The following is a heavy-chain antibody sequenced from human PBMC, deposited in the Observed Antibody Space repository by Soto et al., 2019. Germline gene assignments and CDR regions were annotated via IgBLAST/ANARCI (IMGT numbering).Heavy chain of an antibody. D-gene: IGHD1-1*01. CDR3: ARDRGQLERLLVLGMDV. J-gene: IGHJ6*02. Sequence: PGGSLSLSCAASGFPFSSYGMHWVRQAPGKGLEWVAVIWYDGSNKYYADSVKGRFTISRDNSKNTLYLQMNSLRAEDTAVYYCARDRGQLERLLVLGMDVWGQGTTVTVSS. CDR1: GFPFSSYG. V-gene: IGHV3-33*01. CDR2: IWYDGSNK.